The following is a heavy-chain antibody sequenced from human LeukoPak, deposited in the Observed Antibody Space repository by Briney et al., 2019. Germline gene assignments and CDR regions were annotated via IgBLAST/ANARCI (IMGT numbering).Heavy chain of an antibody. CDR2: ISGSGGST. CDR1: GFTFSSYA. J-gene: IGHJ4*02. CDR3: AKDTGITWGSYFPKRVFDY. Sequence: GGSLRLSCAASGFTFSSYAMSWVRQAPGKGLEWVSAISGSGGSTYYADSVKGQFTISRDNSKNTLYLQMNSLRAEDTAVYYCAKDTGITWGSYFPKRVFDYWGQGTLVTVPS. D-gene: IGHD3-16*01. V-gene: IGHV3-23*01.